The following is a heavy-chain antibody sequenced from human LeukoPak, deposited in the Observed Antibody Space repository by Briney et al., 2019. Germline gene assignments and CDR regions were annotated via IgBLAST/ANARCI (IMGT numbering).Heavy chain of an antibody. CDR3: ARDITMVRGDNIDY. CDR2: IYHSGST. V-gene: IGHV4-38-2*02. CDR1: GYSISSGYY. Sequence: PSETLSLTCTVSGYSISSGYYWGWIRQPPGKGLEWIGSIYHSGSTYYNPSLKSRVTISVDTSKNQFSLKLSSVTAADTAVYYCARDITMVRGDNIDYWGQGTLVTVSS. J-gene: IGHJ4*02. D-gene: IGHD3-10*01.